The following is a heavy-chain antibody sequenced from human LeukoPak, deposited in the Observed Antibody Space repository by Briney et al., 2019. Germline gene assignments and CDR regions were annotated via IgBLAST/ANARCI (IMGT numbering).Heavy chain of an antibody. V-gene: IGHV1-18*04. CDR1: GYTFTGYY. D-gene: IGHD6-13*01. CDR2: INTYNGNT. J-gene: IGHJ5*02. Sequence: ASVKVSCKASGYTFTGYYMHWVRQAPGQGIEWMGWINTYNGNTNYARKYQGRVTMTTDTSTSTVYMELRSLRSDDTAVYYCARDFDSSSLFDPWGQGTLVTVSS. CDR3: ARDFDSSSLFDP.